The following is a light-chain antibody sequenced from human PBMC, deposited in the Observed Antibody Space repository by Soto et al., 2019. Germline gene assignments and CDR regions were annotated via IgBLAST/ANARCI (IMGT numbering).Light chain of an antibody. V-gene: IGKV3-15*01. CDR2: GAS. J-gene: IGKJ2*01. Sequence: EIVMTQSPATLSVSPGERATLSCRASQSVSNSLAWYQQKPGQAPRLLIYGASTRATGIPARFSGSESGTEFTLTISSLQSEDFAVYYCQQYYDWPRYTFGQGTKLEIK. CDR3: QQYYDWPRYT. CDR1: QSVSNS.